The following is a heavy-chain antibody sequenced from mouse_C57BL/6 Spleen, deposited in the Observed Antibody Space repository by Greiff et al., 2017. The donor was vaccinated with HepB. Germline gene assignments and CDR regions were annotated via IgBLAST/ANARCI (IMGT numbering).Heavy chain of an antibody. CDR2: IDPSDSYT. CDR3: ARGWTLYYFDD. V-gene: IGHV1-50*01. J-gene: IGHJ2*01. Sequence: QVQLQQPGAELVKPGASVKLSCKASGYTFTSYWMQWVKQRPGQGLVWIGEIDPSDSYTNYNQKFKGKATLTVDTSSSTAYIQLSSLTSENSAVYYWARGWTLYYFDDWGQGTTLTVSS. CDR1: GYTFTSYW.